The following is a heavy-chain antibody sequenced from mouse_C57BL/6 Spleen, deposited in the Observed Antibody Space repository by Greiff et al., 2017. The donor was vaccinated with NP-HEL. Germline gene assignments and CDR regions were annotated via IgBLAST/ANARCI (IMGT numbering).Heavy chain of an antibody. V-gene: IGHV3-6*01. CDR3: ATGITTVVATDYFDY. CDR2: ISYDGSN. Sequence: EVQLVESGPGLVKPSQSLSLTCSVTGYSITSGYYWNWIRQFPGNKLEWMGYISYDGSNNYNPSLKNRISITRDTSKNQFFLKLNSVTTEDTATYYCATGITTVVATDYFDYWGQGTTLTVSS. J-gene: IGHJ2*01. D-gene: IGHD1-1*01. CDR1: GYSITSGYY.